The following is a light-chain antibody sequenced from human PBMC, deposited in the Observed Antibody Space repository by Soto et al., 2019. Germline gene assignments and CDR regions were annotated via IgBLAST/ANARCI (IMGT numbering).Light chain of an antibody. CDR2: EVS. J-gene: IGLJ2*01. V-gene: IGLV2-14*01. CDR3: SSYTSSSTPV. CDR1: SSDVGGYNY. Sequence: QPVLTQPASVSGSPGQSITISCTGTSSDVGGYNYVSWYQQHPGKAPKLMIYEVSNRPSGVSNRFSGSKSGNTASLTISGLQAEDEADYYCSSYTSSSTPVFGGGTKLTVL.